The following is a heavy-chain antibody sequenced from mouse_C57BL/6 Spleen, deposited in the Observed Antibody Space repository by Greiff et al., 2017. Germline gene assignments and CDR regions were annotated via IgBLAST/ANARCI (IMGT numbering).Heavy chain of an antibody. V-gene: IGHV6-6*01. J-gene: IGHJ2*01. CDR1: GFTFSDAW. CDR3: ARDADFDN. CDR2: IRNKANNHAT. Sequence: EVQLVESGGGLVQPGGSMKLSCAASGFTFSDAWMDWVRQSPEKGLEWVAEIRNKANNHATYYAESVKGRFTISRDDSNSSVYLQMNWLRAEDTGIYDSARDADFDNWGQGTTLTVSS.